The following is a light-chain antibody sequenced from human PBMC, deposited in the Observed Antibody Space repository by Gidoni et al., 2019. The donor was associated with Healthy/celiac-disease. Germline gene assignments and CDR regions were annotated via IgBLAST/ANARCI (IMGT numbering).Light chain of an antibody. V-gene: IGLV1-47*01. CDR3: AAWDDSLSGQGV. Sequence: QSVLTQPPSASGTPGPRVTISCSGSSSNIGSNYVYWYQPLPGTAPKLLIYRNNQRPSGVPDRFSGSKSGTSASLTISGLRSEDEADYYCAAWDDSLSGQGVFGGGTKLTVL. CDR2: RNN. J-gene: IGLJ2*01. CDR1: SSNIGSNY.